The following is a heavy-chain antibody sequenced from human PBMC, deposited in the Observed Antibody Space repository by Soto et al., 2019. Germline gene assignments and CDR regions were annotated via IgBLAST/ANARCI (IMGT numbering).Heavy chain of an antibody. Sequence: QITLKESGPTLVKPTQTLTLTCTFSGFSLSTHGVALGWIRQPAGKALEWLALIYWDDDKYYSASLNSRLTITKDTSKNQVVLTMINMDPVDTASYSCAHARLFWTGGSCSTYFGSWGQGTLVTVSS. CDR1: GFSLSTHGVA. V-gene: IGHV2-5*02. D-gene: IGHD2-15*01. J-gene: IGHJ4*02. CDR3: AHARLFWTGGSCSTYFGS. CDR2: IYWDDDK.